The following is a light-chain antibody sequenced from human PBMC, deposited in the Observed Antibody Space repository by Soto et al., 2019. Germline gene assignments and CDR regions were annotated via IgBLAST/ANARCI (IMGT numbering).Light chain of an antibody. Sequence: IVLTQSPGTLSLSPGEIATLSCRASQSVSSSYLAWYQQKPGQAPRLLIYGTSNRATGIPDRFSGSGSGTDFTLTISRLEPVDFAVYFCQQFGSTSYTFGQGTKLEI. V-gene: IGKV3-20*01. CDR1: QSVSSSY. CDR2: GTS. J-gene: IGKJ2*01. CDR3: QQFGSTSYT.